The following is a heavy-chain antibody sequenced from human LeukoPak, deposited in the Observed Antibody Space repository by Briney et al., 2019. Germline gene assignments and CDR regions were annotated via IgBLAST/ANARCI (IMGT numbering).Heavy chain of an antibody. D-gene: IGHD2-2*01. V-gene: IGHV4-39*01. CDR2: IYSSGGT. CDR3: VRRSDCSTTSCYFYHGMDV. CDR1: GGSISSRSHY. Sequence: SETLSLTCTVSGGSISSRSHYWVWMRQPPGKGLEWIGSIYSSGGTHYRPSLESRVTVAVDTSKNQFSLTLTSVTAADTAVYYCVRRSDCSTTSCYFYHGMDVWAQGTTVTVSS. J-gene: IGHJ6*02.